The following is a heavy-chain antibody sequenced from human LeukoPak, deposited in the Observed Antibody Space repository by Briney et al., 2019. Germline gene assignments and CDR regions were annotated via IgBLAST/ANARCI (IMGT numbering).Heavy chain of an antibody. J-gene: IGHJ4*02. D-gene: IGHD3-10*01. V-gene: IGHV3-30*02. CDR3: AKSVLLWFGELLSSDY. CDR2: IRYDGSNK. Sequence: GGSLRLSCAASGFTFSSYGMHWVRQAPGKGLEWVAFIRYDGSNKYYADSVKGRFTISRDNSKNTLYLQMNSLRAEDTAVYYCAKSVLLWFGELLSSDYWGQGTLVTVSS. CDR1: GFTFSSYG.